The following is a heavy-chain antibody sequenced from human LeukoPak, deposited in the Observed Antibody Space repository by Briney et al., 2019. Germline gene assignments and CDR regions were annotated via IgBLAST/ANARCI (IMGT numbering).Heavy chain of an antibody. CDR1: GGTFSSYA. Sequence: GASVKVSCKASGGTFSSYAISWVRQAPGQGLEWMGGIIPIFGTANYAQKFQGRVTITTDESTSTAHMELSSLRSEDTAVYYCARLLDSSGSYYFDYWGQGTLVTVSS. J-gene: IGHJ4*02. D-gene: IGHD3-22*01. V-gene: IGHV1-69*05. CDR2: IIPIFGTA. CDR3: ARLLDSSGSYYFDY.